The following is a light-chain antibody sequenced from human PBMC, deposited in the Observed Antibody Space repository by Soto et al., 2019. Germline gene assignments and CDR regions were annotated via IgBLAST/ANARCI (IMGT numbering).Light chain of an antibody. CDR1: HDIRKY. Sequence: DIQMTQSPSSLSASVGDRATITCQASHDIRKYLNWYQQKPGKAPRLLIYDASNLETGVPSRFTGSGSGTDFTFTISSLQPEDIATYYCQQYENFPVTFGQGTRLEIK. V-gene: IGKV1-33*01. CDR2: DAS. CDR3: QQYENFPVT. J-gene: IGKJ5*01.